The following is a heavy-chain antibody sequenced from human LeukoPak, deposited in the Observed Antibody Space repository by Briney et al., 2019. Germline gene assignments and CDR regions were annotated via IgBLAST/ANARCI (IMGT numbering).Heavy chain of an antibody. CDR3: ARGVRSRGSGSPYNWFDP. CDR1: GYTFTSYD. CDR2: INPSGGST. D-gene: IGHD3-10*01. J-gene: IGHJ5*02. Sequence: ASVKVSCKASGYTFTSYDINWVRQATGQGLEWMGIINPSGGSTSYAQKFQGRVTMTRDTSTSTVYMELSSLRSEDTAVYYCARGVRSRGSGSPYNWFDPWGQGTLVTVSS. V-gene: IGHV1-46*01.